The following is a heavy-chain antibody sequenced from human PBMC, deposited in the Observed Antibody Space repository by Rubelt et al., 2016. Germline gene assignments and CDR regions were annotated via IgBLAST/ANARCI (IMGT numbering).Heavy chain of an antibody. J-gene: IGHJ4*02. CDR2: ISGSGTPM. CDR3: ARGGGVVVVPAATYFDY. Sequence: LEWVSCISGSGTPMYYADSVKGRFTISRDNAKNSLYLQMNSLRVEDTAVYYCARGGGVVVVPAATYFDYWGQGTLVTVPS. V-gene: IGHV3-11*01. D-gene: IGHD2-2*01.